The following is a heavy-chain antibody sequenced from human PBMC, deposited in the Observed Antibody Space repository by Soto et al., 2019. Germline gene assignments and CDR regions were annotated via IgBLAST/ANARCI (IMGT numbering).Heavy chain of an antibody. J-gene: IGHJ4*02. Sequence: PSETLSLTCTVSGGSISDSNDHWGWIRQSPGQGLEWIGSFYYNGNIFYTPPFKSRVTISLDTSKNQFSLKLTSVTAADTAVYYCARRAADSSNYHYVDYWGQGTPVTVFS. V-gene: IGHV4-39*01. CDR2: FYYNGNI. CDR1: GGSISDSNDH. D-gene: IGHD3-22*01. CDR3: ARRAADSSNYHYVDY.